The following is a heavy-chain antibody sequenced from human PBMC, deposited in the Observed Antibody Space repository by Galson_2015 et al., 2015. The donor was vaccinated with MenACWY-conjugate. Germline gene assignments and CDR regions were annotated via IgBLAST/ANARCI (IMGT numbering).Heavy chain of an antibody. V-gene: IGHV5-51*01. D-gene: IGHD1-26*01. CDR1: GYSFTNYW. CDR3: ARHPPGGRGLDV. Sequence: QSGAEVTKPGESLQISCKGSGYSFTNYWIGWVRQMPGKGLEWMGLFNPANSETRYSPSFQGQVTISADESISTAYLQWTSLKASDTAMYYCARHPPGGRGLDVWGRGTTVTVSS. CDR2: FNPANSET. J-gene: IGHJ6*02.